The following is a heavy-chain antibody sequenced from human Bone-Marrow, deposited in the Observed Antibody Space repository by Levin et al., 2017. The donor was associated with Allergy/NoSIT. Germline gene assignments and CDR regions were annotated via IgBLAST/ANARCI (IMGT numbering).Heavy chain of an antibody. D-gene: IGHD1-26*01. CDR2: ISYDGNNK. J-gene: IGHJ4*02. V-gene: IGHV3-30*18. CDR1: GLTLSHYG. Sequence: LSLTCAASGLTLSHYGMHWVRQAPGKGLEWVAVISYDGNNKDYVDSVKGRFTISRDDSQNTLYLQMNSLRAEDTAVYYCAKGSLEFDYWGQGTLVTVSS. CDR3: AKGSLEFDY.